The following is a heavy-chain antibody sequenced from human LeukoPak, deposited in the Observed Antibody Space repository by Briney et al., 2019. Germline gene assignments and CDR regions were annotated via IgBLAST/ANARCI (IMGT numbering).Heavy chain of an antibody. V-gene: IGHV1-69*13. CDR3: AREWAMAYTYYYYGMDV. CDR2: IIPIFGTA. D-gene: IGHD5-18*01. J-gene: IGHJ6*02. CDR1: GGTFSSYA. Sequence: ASVTVSCTASGGTFSSYAISWVRQAPGQGLEWMGGIIPIFGTANYAQKFQGRVTITADESTSTAYMELSSLRSEDTAVYYCAREWAMAYTYYYYGMDVWGQGTTVTVSS.